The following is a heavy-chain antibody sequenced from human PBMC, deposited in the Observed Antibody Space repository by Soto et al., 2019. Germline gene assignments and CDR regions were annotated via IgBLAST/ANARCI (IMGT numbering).Heavy chain of an antibody. CDR2: IHYSGAT. CDR1: GGSISSGAYY. D-gene: IGHD2-21*01. CDR3: ARDTGRDCYNFEFDY. Sequence: QVQLQESGPGLVKPSQTLSLTCTVSGGSISSGAYYWSWIRQHPGKGLEWIGYIHYSGATYYNPSLKSRVSISVGTSKNQFSLQLSSVTAADTAVYYCARDTGRDCYNFEFDYWGQGTLVTVSS. V-gene: IGHV4-31*03. J-gene: IGHJ4*02.